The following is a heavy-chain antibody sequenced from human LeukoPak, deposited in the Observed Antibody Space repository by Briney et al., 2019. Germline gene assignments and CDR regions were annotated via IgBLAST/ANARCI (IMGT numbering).Heavy chain of an antibody. CDR1: GYTFTSYG. CDR3: ARVDCSGGSCYSAYYYYMDV. V-gene: IGHV1-18*01. Sequence: ASVKVSCKASGYTFTSYGISRVRQAPGQGLEWMGWISAYNGNTNYAQKLQGRVTMTTDTSTSTAYMELRSLRSDDTAVYYCARVDCSGGSCYSAYYYYMDVWGKGTTVTVSS. D-gene: IGHD2-15*01. CDR2: ISAYNGNT. J-gene: IGHJ6*03.